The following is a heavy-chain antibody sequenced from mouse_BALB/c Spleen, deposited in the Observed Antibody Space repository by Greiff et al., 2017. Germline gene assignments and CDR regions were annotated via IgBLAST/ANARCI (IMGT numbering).Heavy chain of an antibody. D-gene: IGHD1-1*01. Sequence: VQLQESAAELARPGASVKMSCKASGYTFTSYTMHWVKQRPGQGLEWIGYINPSSGYTEYNQKFKDKTTLTADKSSSTAYMQLSSLTSEDSAVYYCARYGSSYFDYWGQGTTLTVSS. CDR2: INPSSGYT. CDR3: ARYGSSYFDY. V-gene: IGHV1-4*02. CDR1: GYTFTSYT. J-gene: IGHJ2*01.